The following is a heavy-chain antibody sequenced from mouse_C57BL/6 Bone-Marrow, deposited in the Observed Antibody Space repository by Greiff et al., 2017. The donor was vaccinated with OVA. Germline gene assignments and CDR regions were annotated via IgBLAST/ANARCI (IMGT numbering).Heavy chain of an antibody. CDR2: ISDGGSYT. J-gene: IGHJ3*01. Sequence: EVQGVESGGGLVKPGGSLKLSCAASGFTFSSYAMSWVRQTPEKRLEWVATISDGGSYTYYPDNVKGRFTISRDNAKNNRYLQMSHLKSEDTAMYYCARVYGRAWFAYWGQGTLVTVSA. D-gene: IGHD1-1*01. CDR3: ARVYGRAWFAY. V-gene: IGHV5-4*01. CDR1: GFTFSSYA.